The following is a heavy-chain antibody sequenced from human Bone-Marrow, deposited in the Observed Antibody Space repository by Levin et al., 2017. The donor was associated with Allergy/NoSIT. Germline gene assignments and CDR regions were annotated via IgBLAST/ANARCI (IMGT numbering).Heavy chain of an antibody. J-gene: IGHJ4*02. Sequence: GESLKISCAASGFTFSNAWMNWVRQAPGKGLESVGRIKSKTDGGTADYVAPVRGRFTISRDDSKNTLYLQMNSLKTEDTAVYYCATIRRDGYNLGYYFDSWGQGILVTVSS. V-gene: IGHV3-15*01. D-gene: IGHD5-24*01. CDR3: ATIRRDGYNLGYYFDS. CDR1: GFTFSNAW. CDR2: IKSKTDGGTA.